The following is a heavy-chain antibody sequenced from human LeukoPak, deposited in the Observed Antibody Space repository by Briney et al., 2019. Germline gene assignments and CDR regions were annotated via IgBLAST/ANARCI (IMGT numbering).Heavy chain of an antibody. J-gene: IGHJ6*02. Sequence: PSETLSLTCTVSGVSINSGAYYWTWIRQLPGKGLEYIGHIYNSGSAHYNPSLQSRLTISVETSKRQFSLRLSSVTAADTAVYYCARGLIEIRFLEWLPGRGYGMDVWGQGTTVTVSS. CDR3: ARGLIEIRFLEWLPGRGYGMDV. D-gene: IGHD3-3*01. CDR1: GVSINSGAYY. CDR2: IYNSGSA. V-gene: IGHV4-31*03.